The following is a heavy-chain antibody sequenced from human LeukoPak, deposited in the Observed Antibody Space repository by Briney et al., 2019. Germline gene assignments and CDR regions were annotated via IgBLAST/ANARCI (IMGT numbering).Heavy chain of an antibody. D-gene: IGHD5-18*01. CDR3: ARDRGYRGRWDY. V-gene: IGHV1-18*01. Sequence: SVKVSCKASGYTFLNYGMNWVRQAPGQGLAWMGWISVYNGNTKYAPKLQGRVTMTTETSTSKVYMELRSLRSDDTAVYYCARDRGYRGRWDYWGQGTLVTVSS. CDR1: GYTFLNYG. CDR2: ISVYNGNT. J-gene: IGHJ4*02.